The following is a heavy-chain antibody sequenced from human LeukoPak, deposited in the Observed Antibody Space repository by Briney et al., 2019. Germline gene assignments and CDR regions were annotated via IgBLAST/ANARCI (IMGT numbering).Heavy chain of an antibody. CDR2: ISWNSGSI. D-gene: IGHD2-2*01. J-gene: IGHJ4*03. Sequence: GGSLRLSCAASGFTFDDYAMHWVRQAPGKGLEWVSGISWNSGSIGYADSVKGRFTISRDNAKNSLYLQMNSLRAEDTALYYCVVGYCSSTSCRTLFDYWGQGTTVTVSS. CDR3: VVGYCSSTSCRTLFDY. V-gene: IGHV3-9*01. CDR1: GFTFDDYA.